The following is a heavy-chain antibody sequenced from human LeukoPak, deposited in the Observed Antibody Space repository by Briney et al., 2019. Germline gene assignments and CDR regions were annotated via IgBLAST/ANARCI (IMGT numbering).Heavy chain of an antibody. Sequence: PGGSLRLSCAASGFTVSSNYMSWVRRAPGKGLEWASVIDSGGSTYYADSVKGRFTISRDNSKNTLYLQMNSLRAEDTAVYYCARHVRYYYDSSGYYHRPSYFDYWGQGTLVTVSS. D-gene: IGHD3-22*01. J-gene: IGHJ4*02. V-gene: IGHV3-66*04. CDR2: IDSGGST. CDR3: ARHVRYYYDSSGYYHRPSYFDY. CDR1: GFTVSSNY.